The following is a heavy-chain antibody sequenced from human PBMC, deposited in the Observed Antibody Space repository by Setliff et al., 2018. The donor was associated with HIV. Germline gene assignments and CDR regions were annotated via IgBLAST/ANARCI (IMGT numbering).Heavy chain of an antibody. J-gene: IGHJ6*02. D-gene: IGHD3-16*01. Sequence: PSETLSLTCTVSGGSITSADYYWTWIRQPAGKGLEWIGRFSVPGTTHYGPSFKSRLTIWVDMSKNQFSLKLTSVTAADTAVYYCARRKGGNGLDVWGQGTTVTVSS. CDR1: GGSITSADYY. CDR3: ARRKGGNGLDV. V-gene: IGHV4-61*02. CDR2: FSVPGTT.